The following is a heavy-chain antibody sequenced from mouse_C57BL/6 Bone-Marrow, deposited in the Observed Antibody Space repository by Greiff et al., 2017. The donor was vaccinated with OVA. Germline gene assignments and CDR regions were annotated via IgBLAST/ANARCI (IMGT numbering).Heavy chain of an antibody. CDR3: ARIYSNYPYYAMDY. V-gene: IGHV1-61*01. Sequence: QVQLQQPGAELVRPGSSVKLSCKASGYTFTSYWMDWVKQRPGQGLEWIGNIYPSDSETHYNQKFKDKATLTVDKSSSTAYMQLSSLTSEDSAVYYCARIYSNYPYYAMDYWGQGTSVTVSS. J-gene: IGHJ4*01. D-gene: IGHD2-5*01. CDR2: IYPSDSET. CDR1: GYTFTSYW.